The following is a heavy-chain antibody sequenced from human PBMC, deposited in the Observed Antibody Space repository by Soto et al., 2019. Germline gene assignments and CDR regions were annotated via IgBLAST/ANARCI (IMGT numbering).Heavy chain of an antibody. D-gene: IGHD3-10*01. V-gene: IGHV1-46*03. J-gene: IGHJ5*02. CDR1: GYTFTSYY. CDR3: ARAGITMVRGVIQSVYNWFDP. Sequence: ASVKVSCKASGYTFTSYYMHWVRQAPGQGLEWMGIINPSGGSTSYAQKFQGRVTMTRDTSTSTVYMELSSLRSDDTAVYYCARAGITMVRGVIQSVYNWFDPWGQGTLVTVSS. CDR2: INPSGGST.